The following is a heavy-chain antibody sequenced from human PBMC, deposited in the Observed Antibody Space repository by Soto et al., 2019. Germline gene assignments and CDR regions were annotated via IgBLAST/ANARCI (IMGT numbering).Heavy chain of an antibody. V-gene: IGHV3-33*01. D-gene: IGHD2-15*01. CDR3: ARGWPRGGSARDAFDI. CDR1: GFTFSSYG. J-gene: IGHJ3*02. Sequence: QVQLVESGGGVVQPGRSLRLSCAASGFTFSSYGMHWVRQAPGKGLEWVAVIWYDGSNKYYADSVKGRFTISRDNSKNTLYLQMNSLRAEDTAVYYCARGWPRGGSARDAFDIWGQGTMVTVSS. CDR2: IWYDGSNK.